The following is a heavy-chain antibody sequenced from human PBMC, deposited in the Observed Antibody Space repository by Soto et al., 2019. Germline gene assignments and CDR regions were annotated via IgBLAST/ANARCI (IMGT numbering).Heavy chain of an antibody. V-gene: IGHV4-34*01. D-gene: IGHD3-10*01. J-gene: IGHJ4*02. Sequence: PSQTLSLTSAVYGGSFSGYYWSWIRQPPGKGLEWIGEINHSGSTNYNPSLKSRVTISVDTSKDQFSLRLSSVTAADTAVYYCERASRKDYYGSGSPLGYWGQGTLVTVS. CDR3: ERASRKDYYGSGSPLGY. CDR1: GGSFSGYY. CDR2: INHSGST.